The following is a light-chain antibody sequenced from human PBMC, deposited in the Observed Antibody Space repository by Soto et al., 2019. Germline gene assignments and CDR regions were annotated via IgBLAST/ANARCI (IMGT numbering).Light chain of an antibody. CDR1: QTINNRY. Sequence: EIVLTQSPGTLSLSPGERATLSCRASQTINNRYLAWYQQKPGQAPRLLIHGASSRATGIPDRFSGSGSGTDFTLTISRLEPEDFAVYYCQQFASSPGFTFGPGTKVDMK. J-gene: IGKJ3*01. CDR3: QQFASSPGFT. CDR2: GAS. V-gene: IGKV3-20*01.